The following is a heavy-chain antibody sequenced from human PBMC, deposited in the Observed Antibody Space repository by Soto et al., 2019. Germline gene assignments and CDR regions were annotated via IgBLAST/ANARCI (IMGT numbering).Heavy chain of an antibody. CDR2: IIPIFGTA. CDR1: GGPFISYA. CDR3: ARASYYYYGMDV. J-gene: IGHJ6*02. V-gene: IGHV1-69*13. Sequence: SVKVSCKASGGPFISYASSWVRQAPGQGLEWMGGIIPIFGTANYAQKFQGRVTITADESTSTAYMELSSLRSEDTAVYYCARASYYYYGMDVWGQGTTVTVSS.